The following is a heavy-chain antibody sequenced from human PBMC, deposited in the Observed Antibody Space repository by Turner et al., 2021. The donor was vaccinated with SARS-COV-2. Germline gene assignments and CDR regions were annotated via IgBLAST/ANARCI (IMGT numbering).Heavy chain of an antibody. CDR1: GCSISSKS. J-gene: IGHJ6*02. Sequence: QVQLQESGPGLVKPSETLSLTCTGSGCSISSKSLIWVRQSPGKGLEWIGYFYKIGTIDYNPTIRSRVTISVDTSKNQLSLKLSSVTAADTAVYYCARHQGSASGYDHGMNVWGQGTAVIVSS. V-gene: IGHV4-59*08. CDR3: ARHQGSASGYDHGMNV. D-gene: IGHD1-26*01. CDR2: FYKIGTI.